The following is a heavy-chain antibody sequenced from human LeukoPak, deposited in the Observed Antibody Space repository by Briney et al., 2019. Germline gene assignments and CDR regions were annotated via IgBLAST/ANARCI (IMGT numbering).Heavy chain of an antibody. J-gene: IGHJ4*02. CDR3: ARLLYGDYFDY. CDR2: IYTGGST. CDR1: GFTVSSNY. Sequence: GGSLRLSCAASGFTVSSNYMSWVRQAPGKGLEWVSVIYTGGSTYYADSVKGRFTISRDNSKNTLYLQMNSLRAEDTAVYYCARLLYGDYFDYWGQGTLVAVSS. V-gene: IGHV3-53*01. D-gene: IGHD4-17*01.